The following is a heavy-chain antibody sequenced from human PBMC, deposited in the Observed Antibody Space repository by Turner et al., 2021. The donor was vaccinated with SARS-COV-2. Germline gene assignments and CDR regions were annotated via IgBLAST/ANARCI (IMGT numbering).Heavy chain of an antibody. D-gene: IGHD3-3*01. V-gene: IGHV3-23*01. CDR2: ISGSGGST. CDR1: GFTFSSYA. CDR3: AKDVGTIFGVVIDDN. Sequence: VQLLESGGGLVQPGGSLSLSCAAFGFTFSSYAMSWVRQAPGNGLEWVSAISGSGGSTYYADSVKGRFTISRDNSKNTLYLQMNSLRAEDTAVYYCAKDVGTIFGVVIDDNWGQGTLVTVSS. J-gene: IGHJ4*02.